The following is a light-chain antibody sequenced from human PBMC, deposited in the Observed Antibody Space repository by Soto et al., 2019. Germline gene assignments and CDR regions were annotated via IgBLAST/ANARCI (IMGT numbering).Light chain of an antibody. CDR2: AAS. J-gene: IGKJ2*02. CDR3: QQPDSYPCT. V-gene: IGKV1-9*01. CDR1: QGFSNS. Sequence: DIQLTQSPSFLSASVGDRVTITCRASQGFSNSLAWYQQKPGKAPKLLIYAASTLQSGVPSRFSGSGSGTEFTLTISSLQPEYFSTYYCQQPDSYPCTFGQGTKLEIK.